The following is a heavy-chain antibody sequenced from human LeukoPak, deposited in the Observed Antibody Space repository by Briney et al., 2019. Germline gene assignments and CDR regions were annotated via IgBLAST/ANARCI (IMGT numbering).Heavy chain of an antibody. J-gene: IGHJ4*02. CDR1: GGTFSSYA. Sequence: GASVKVSCKASGGTFSSYAISWVRQAPGQGLEWMGGIIPIFGTANYAQKFQGRVTITTDESTSTAYMELSSLRSEDTAVYYCARWSSITGTGDYWGQGTLVTVSS. CDR3: ARWSSITGTGDY. D-gene: IGHD1-20*01. V-gene: IGHV1-69*05. CDR2: IIPIFGTA.